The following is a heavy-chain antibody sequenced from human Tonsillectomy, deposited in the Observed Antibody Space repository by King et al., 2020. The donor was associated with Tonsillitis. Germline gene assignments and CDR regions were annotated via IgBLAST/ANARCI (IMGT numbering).Heavy chain of an antibody. V-gene: IGHV3-21*01. J-gene: IGHJ6*02. CDR1: GFTFSSYN. Sequence: VQLVESGGGLVKPGGSLRLSCAASGFTFSSYNMNWVRQAPGKGLEWVSSISSSSTYIYYADSVRGRFTISRDSAKNSLYLQMNSLRAEDTAVYYCASGRFDYFYGMDVWGQGTTVTVSS. CDR2: ISSSSTYI. CDR3: ASGRFDYFYGMDV. D-gene: IGHD2-15*01.